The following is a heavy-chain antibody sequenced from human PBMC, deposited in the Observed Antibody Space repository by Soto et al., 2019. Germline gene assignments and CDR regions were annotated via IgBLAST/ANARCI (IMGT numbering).Heavy chain of an antibody. CDR3: ARSVWSAYSSSWYFFAL. D-gene: IGHD6-13*01. V-gene: IGHV6-1*01. CDR2: TYYRSKWYN. J-gene: IGHJ1*01. Sequence: SQTLALTCVISGDSVSSNSAAWYWIRQSPSRGLEWLGRTYYRSKWYNDYAVSVRSRITINPDTSKNQFSLQLNSVTPEDTAVYYCARSVWSAYSSSWYFFALWGQGTLVIGSS. CDR1: GDSVSSNSAA.